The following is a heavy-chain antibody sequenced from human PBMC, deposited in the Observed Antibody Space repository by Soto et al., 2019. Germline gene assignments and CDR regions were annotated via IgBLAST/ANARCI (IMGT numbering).Heavy chain of an antibody. V-gene: IGHV3-30*18. D-gene: IGHD2-2*02. Sequence: PGGSLRLSCAASGFIFSNYAMRWVRQAPGKGLEWVSVISYDGSNKYYADSVKGRFTISRDNSNNTLYLQMNSLRAEDTAVYYCAKDRLYEIYYYYGMDVWGQGTTVTVSS. CDR2: ISYDGSNK. CDR1: GFIFSNYA. J-gene: IGHJ6*02. CDR3: AKDRLYEIYYYYGMDV.